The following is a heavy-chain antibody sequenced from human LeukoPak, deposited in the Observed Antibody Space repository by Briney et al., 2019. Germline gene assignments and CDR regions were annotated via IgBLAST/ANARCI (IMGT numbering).Heavy chain of an antibody. CDR3: ARNWEL. Sequence: ASVQDCCKVSGDIFSTCYIQWVRQAPGAGLEWVGWINTDIGGTHSAPKFQGRVSMTTDKSISTAYLELTRLTSDDTAMYYCARNWELWGQGTLVTVSS. D-gene: IGHD3-10*01. CDR2: INTDIGGT. V-gene: IGHV1-2*02. CDR1: GDIFSTCY. J-gene: IGHJ4*02.